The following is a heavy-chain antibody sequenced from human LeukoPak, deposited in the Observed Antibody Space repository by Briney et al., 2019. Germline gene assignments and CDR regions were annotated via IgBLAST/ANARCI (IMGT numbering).Heavy chain of an antibody. V-gene: IGHV4-4*07. J-gene: IGHJ6*03. Sequence: PSETLSLTCTVPGGSISSYYWSWIRQPAGKGLEWIGRIYTSGSTNYNPSLKSRVTMSVDTSKNQFSLKLSSVTAADTAVYYCARDSVSTLTTVTTYYYYYMDVWGKGTTVTVSS. CDR1: GGSISSYY. CDR2: IYTSGST. CDR3: ARDSVSTLTTVTTYYYYYMDV. D-gene: IGHD4-11*01.